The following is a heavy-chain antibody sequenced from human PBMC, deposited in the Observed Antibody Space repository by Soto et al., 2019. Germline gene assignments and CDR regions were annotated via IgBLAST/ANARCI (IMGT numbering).Heavy chain of an antibody. J-gene: IGHJ6*03. D-gene: IGHD6-13*01. V-gene: IGHV1-18*01. CDR2: ISAYNGNT. CDR3: ARARGRYSSCSWGYYYYNMDV. CDR1: GYTFTSYG. Sequence: QVQLVQSGAEVKKPGASVKVSCKASGYTFTSYGISWVRQAPGQGLEWMGWISAYNGNTNYAQKLQGRVTMTTDTSTSTAYMELRSLRSDGTAVYYCARARGRYSSCSWGYYYYNMDVWGKGTTVTVSS.